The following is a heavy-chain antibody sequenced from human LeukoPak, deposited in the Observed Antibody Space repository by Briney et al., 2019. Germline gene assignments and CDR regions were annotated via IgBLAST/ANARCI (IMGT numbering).Heavy chain of an antibody. Sequence: SETLSLTCTVSGYSISSGYYRGWIRQPPGKGLEWIGSIYQSGSTYYNPSLKSRVTISVDTSKNQFSLKLSSVTAADTAVYYCARDRIYFDYWGQGTLVTVSS. CDR2: IYQSGST. CDR3: ARDRIYFDY. D-gene: IGHD2/OR15-2a*01. V-gene: IGHV4-38-2*02. CDR1: GYSISSGYY. J-gene: IGHJ4*02.